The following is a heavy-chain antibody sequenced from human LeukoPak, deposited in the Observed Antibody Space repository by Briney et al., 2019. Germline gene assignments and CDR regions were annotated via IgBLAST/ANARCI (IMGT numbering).Heavy chain of an antibody. V-gene: IGHV3-11*05. CDR2: ISGDSTYT. J-gene: IGHJ4*02. CDR1: GFTFSDYY. Sequence: PGGSLRLSCAASGFTFSDYYMSWIRQAPGKGLEWVSYISGDSTYTNYADSVRGRFTISRDNAKNSLSLQLNSLRAEDTALYYCARVWAWGSGNYFDNWGQGTLVTVSS. D-gene: IGHD7-27*01. CDR3: ARVWAWGSGNYFDN.